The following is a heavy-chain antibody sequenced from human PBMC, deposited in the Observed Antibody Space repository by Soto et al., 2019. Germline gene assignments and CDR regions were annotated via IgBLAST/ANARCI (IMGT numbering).Heavy chain of an antibody. D-gene: IGHD3-9*01. Sequence: GASVKVSCKASGYTFTSYDINWVRQATGQGLEWMGWMNPNSGNTGYAQKFQGRVTMTRNTSISTAYMELSSLRSEDTAVYYFARGGPLRYFDRLWTHGYYFYGMYVWG. J-gene: IGHJ6*02. CDR3: ARGGPLRYFDRLWTHGYYFYGMYV. CDR1: GYTFTSYD. V-gene: IGHV1-8*01. CDR2: MNPNSGNT.